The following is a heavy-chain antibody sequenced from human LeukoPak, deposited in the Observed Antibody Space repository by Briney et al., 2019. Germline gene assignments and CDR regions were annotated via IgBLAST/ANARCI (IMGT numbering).Heavy chain of an antibody. CDR3: ARDRDGYYDSSGYYWSGYFDY. D-gene: IGHD3-22*01. J-gene: IGHJ4*02. CDR2: ISSSSSYI. V-gene: IGHV3-21*01. CDR1: GFTFSSYS. Sequence: GGSLRLSCAASGFTFSSYSMNWVRQAPGKGLEWVSSISSSSSYIYYADSVKGRFTISRDNSKNTLYLQMNSLRAEDTAVYYCARDRDGYYDSSGYYWSGYFDYWGQGTLVTVSS.